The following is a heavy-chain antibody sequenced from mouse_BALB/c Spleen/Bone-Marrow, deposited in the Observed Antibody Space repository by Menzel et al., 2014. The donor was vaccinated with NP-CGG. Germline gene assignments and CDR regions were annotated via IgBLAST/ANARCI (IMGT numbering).Heavy chain of an antibody. D-gene: IGHD2-4*01. V-gene: IGHV5-17*02. J-gene: IGHJ4*01. CDR2: ISNGSSPI. CDR3: ARKGAMITHYYAMDY. CDR1: GFTFGSFG. Sequence: EVMLVESGGGLVQPGGSRKLSCAASGFTFGSFGMHWVRQAPEKGLEWVAYISNGSSPIYYADTVKGRFTISRDNPKNTLFLQMTSLRSEDTAMYYCARKGAMITHYYAMDYWGQGTSVTVSS.